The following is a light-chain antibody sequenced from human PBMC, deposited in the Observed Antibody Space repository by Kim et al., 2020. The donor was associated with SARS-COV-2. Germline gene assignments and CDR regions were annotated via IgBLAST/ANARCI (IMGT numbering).Light chain of an antibody. J-gene: IGLJ1*01. CDR1: SSNIGNNI. CDR3: GTWDSSLSAFV. V-gene: IGLV1-51*01. CDR2: DNN. Sequence: GQKATISCSGSSSNIGNNIVPWYQHLPGTAPKRLIYDNNKRPSGIPDRFSGSKSGTSATLGITGLQTGDEADYYCGTWDSSLSAFVFGTGTKVTVL.